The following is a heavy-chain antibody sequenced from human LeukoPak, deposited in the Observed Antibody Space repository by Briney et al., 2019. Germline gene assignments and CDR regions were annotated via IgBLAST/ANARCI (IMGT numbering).Heavy chain of an antibody. D-gene: IGHD3-16*01. Sequence: GGSLRLSCAASGFTFSSYWMHWVRQAPGKGLVWVSRINSDGNSASYADSVKGRFTVSRDNAKNALYLQMNSLRAEDTAVYYCARGGYYFDSWGQGTLVTVSS. CDR1: GFTFSSYW. J-gene: IGHJ4*02. CDR2: INSDGNSA. CDR3: ARGGYYFDS. V-gene: IGHV3-74*01.